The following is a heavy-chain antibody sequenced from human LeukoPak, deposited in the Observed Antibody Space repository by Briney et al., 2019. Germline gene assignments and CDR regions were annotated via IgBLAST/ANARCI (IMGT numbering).Heavy chain of an antibody. V-gene: IGHV3-20*04. Sequence: GGSLRLSCAASGFTFDDYGMSWVRQAPGKWLEWVSGINWNGGSTGYADSVKGRFTISRDNAKNSLYLQMNSLRAEDTALYYCAGYLLYDSSGYYYELGKGFAYWGQGTLVTVSS. J-gene: IGHJ4*02. CDR2: INWNGGST. CDR1: GFTFDDYG. CDR3: AGYLLYDSSGYYYELGKGFAY. D-gene: IGHD3-22*01.